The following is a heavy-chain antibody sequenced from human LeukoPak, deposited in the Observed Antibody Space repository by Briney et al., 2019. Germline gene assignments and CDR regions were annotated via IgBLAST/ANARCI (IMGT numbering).Heavy chain of an antibody. Sequence: GGSLRLSCEASGFTFNSYWMSWVRQAPGKGLEWVADINEGGSTIYYVNSVKGRFTISRDNAKNSLSLQLNTLRAEDRAVYYCARWSYVSGTWFLDSWGQGALVTVSS. CDR2: INEGGSTI. V-gene: IGHV3-7*05. D-gene: IGHD3-10*01. CDR1: GFTFNSYW. CDR3: ARWSYVSGTWFLDS. J-gene: IGHJ4*02.